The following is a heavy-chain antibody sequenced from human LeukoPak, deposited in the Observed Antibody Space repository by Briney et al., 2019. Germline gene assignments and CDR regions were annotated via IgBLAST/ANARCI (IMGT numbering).Heavy chain of an antibody. J-gene: IGHJ4*02. Sequence: ASVKVSCKASGYTFTSYYMHWVRQAPGQGLEWMGVINPSGGSTSYGQKFTGSVTMTRDMSTSTVYMELSSLRSEDTAVYYCARADRRYDFWSGYYRYYFDYWGQGTLVTVSS. V-gene: IGHV1-46*01. CDR2: INPSGGST. CDR3: ARADRRYDFWSGYYRYYFDY. D-gene: IGHD3-3*01. CDR1: GYTFTSYY.